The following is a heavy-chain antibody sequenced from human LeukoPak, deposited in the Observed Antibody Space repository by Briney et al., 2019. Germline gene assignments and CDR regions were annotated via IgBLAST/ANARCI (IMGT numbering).Heavy chain of an antibody. CDR3: ARDGYNWNYRPFDY. D-gene: IGHD1-7*01. CDR1: GYTFTSYG. Sequence: GASVKVSCKASGYTFTSYGISWVRQTPGLGLEWMGWISAYNGNTNYAQKLQGRVTMTTDTSTSTAYMELRSLRSDDTAVYYCARDGYNWNYRPFDYWGQGTLVTVSS. CDR2: ISAYNGNT. V-gene: IGHV1-18*01. J-gene: IGHJ4*02.